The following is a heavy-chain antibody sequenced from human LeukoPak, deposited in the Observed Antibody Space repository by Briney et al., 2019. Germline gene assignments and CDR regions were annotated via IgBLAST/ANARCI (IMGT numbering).Heavy chain of an antibody. CDR2: IYNSGST. CDR1: GGSISSGGYY. D-gene: IGHD2-8*01. Sequence: SQTLSLTCTVSGGSISSGGYYWNWIRQHPGKGLEWIGYIYNSGSTCYNPSLKSRSTISLDTSKNQISLKLSSVIAADTAVYYCARGYCTNGVCSSDYFDYWGQGTLVTVSS. J-gene: IGHJ4*02. V-gene: IGHV4-31*03. CDR3: ARGYCTNGVCSSDYFDY.